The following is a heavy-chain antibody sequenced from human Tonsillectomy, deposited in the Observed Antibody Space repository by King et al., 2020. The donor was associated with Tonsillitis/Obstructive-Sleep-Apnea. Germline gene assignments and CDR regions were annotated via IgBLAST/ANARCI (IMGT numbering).Heavy chain of an antibody. CDR2: IIPILGIA. Sequence: HVQLVESGAEVKKPGSSVKVSCKASGGTFSSYAISWVRQAPGQGLEWMGRIIPILGIANYAQKFQGRITITTDKSTSTAYMELSSLRSEDTAVYYCARDRDDYSNNIYNMDVWGKGTTVTVSS. V-gene: IGHV1-69*09. CDR1: GGTFSSYA. CDR3: ARDRDDYSNNIYNMDV. J-gene: IGHJ6*03. D-gene: IGHD4-11*01.